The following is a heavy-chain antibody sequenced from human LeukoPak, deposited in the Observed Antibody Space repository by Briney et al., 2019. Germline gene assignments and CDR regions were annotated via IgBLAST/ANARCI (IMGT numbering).Heavy chain of an antibody. CDR1: GGTFSSYA. CDR2: IIPSFGTA. CDR3: ARGLRYYYGSGSYYNVRNGMDV. D-gene: IGHD3-10*01. V-gene: IGHV1-69*13. Sequence: SVRVSCKASGGTFSSYAISWVRPAPGQGLEWMGGIIPSFGTANYAQKFQGRVTITADESTSTAYMELSSLRSEDTAVYYCARGLRYYYGSGSYYNVRNGMDVRGPGNPGTVSS. J-gene: IGHJ6*02.